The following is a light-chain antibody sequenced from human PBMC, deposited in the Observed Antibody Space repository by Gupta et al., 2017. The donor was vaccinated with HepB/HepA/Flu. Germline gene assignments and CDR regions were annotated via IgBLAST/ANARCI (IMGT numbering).Light chain of an antibody. CDR2: GAS. CDR3: QRTNSLPTLT. Sequence: FQMTQSPSAVSASIGDTVTITCRASQVSNNWLAWDQQRPGKPPRLLIYGASTLQNGVPSRVSGNGSGTEFNLTIRNLQAEDLEGDVCQRTNSLPTLTFGRGTQVEIK. J-gene: IGKJ3*01. V-gene: IGKV1-12*01. CDR1: QVSNNW.